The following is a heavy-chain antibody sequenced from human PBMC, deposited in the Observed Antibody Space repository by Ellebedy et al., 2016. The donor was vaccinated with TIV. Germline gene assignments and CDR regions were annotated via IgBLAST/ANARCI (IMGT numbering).Heavy chain of an antibody. CDR3: AGGRGWLVDY. CDR2: IKQDGSEQ. D-gene: IGHD6-19*01. Sequence: GESLKISCAASGLTFTDYWMHWFRQAQGTGLEWVANIKQDGSEQNYVGSVKGRFNISRDNAKNSLSLQMNTLRTEDTAVYYCAGGRGWLVDYWGQGIMVTVSS. CDR1: GLTFTDYW. J-gene: IGHJ4*02. V-gene: IGHV3-7*01.